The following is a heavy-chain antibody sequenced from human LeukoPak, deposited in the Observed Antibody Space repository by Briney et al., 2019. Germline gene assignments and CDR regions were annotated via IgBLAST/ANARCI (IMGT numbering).Heavy chain of an antibody. J-gene: IGHJ4*02. Sequence: GGSLRFSCAASGFTFSSYWMTWVRQAPGKGLEWVANIKQDGSEKYYVDSVKGRFTISRDNAKNSLYLQMNSLRVEDTAVYYCVRVRSGSYIYFGYWGQGTLVTVSS. CDR3: VRVRSGSYIYFGY. V-gene: IGHV3-7*04. CDR2: IKQDGSEK. CDR1: GFTFSSYW. D-gene: IGHD1-26*01.